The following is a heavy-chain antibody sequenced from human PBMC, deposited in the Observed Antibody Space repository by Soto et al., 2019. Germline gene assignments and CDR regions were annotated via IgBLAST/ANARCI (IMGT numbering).Heavy chain of an antibody. CDR2: IKASGGST. V-gene: IGHV1-46*01. D-gene: IGHD2-21*01. CDR3: AREDCDLDHGMDV. CDR1: GYTXTSYY. J-gene: IGHJ6*02. Sequence: SXKVSWMACGYTXTSYYLRWVRQAPGQGLEWIGIIKASGGSTNHSKKFQGRVTITRDTSTRTVYMELSSLRSEDTDVYYCAREDCDLDHGMDVWGQGTTVTVSS.